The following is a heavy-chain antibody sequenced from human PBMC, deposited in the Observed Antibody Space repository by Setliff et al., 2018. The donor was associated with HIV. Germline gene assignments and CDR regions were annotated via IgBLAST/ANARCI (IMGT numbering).Heavy chain of an antibody. CDR3: ARDPYGITTRDWYFDL. D-gene: IGHD3-10*01. CDR1: GYSISSGYY. CDR2: IYHSGST. Sequence: SETLSLTCTVSGYSISSGYYWGWIRQPPGKGLEWIGSIYHSGSTYYNPSLKSRVTISVDTSKNQFSLKLSSVTAADTAVYYCARDPYGITTRDWYFDLWGRGTLVTV. J-gene: IGHJ2*01. V-gene: IGHV4-38-2*02.